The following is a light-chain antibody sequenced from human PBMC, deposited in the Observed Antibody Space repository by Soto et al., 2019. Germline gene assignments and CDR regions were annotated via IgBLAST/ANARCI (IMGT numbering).Light chain of an antibody. V-gene: IGKV3-15*01. CDR1: QSVSSN. J-gene: IGKJ5*01. CDR2: DVS. Sequence: EIVMTQSAATLSVSPGERAPLSCRASQSVSSNLAWYQQKPGQAPRLLIYDVSTRATGVPARFSGSGSGTEFTLTISSPQSEDFAVYYCQQYNNWPPTFGQVTRLEIK. CDR3: QQYNNWPPT.